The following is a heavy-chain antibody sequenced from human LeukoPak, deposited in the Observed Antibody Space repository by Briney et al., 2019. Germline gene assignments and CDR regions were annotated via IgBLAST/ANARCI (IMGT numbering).Heavy chain of an antibody. D-gene: IGHD3-10*01. V-gene: IGHV1-69*13. CDR3: ARAKRFGELLYG. Sequence: SVKVSCKASGGTFSNYAISWVRQAPGQGLEWMGGIIPILGTRNYAQKFQDRVTITADESTAYMELSSLTSEDTAVYYCARAKRFGELLYGWGQGTLVTVSS. CDR1: GGTFSNYA. J-gene: IGHJ4*02. CDR2: IIPILGTR.